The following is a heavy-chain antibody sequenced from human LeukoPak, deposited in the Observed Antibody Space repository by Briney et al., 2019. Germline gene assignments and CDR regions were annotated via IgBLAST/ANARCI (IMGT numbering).Heavy chain of an antibody. Sequence: GGSLRLSCAASGFNINDHYMDWVRQAPGKGLEWIGRTRNKADGYTTVYAASVRGRFTISRDPSNNSMYLQMNSLKTEDTAVYYCARGGLYGGSSAFDYWGQGTLVTVSS. CDR3: ARGGLYGGSSAFDY. CDR1: GFNINDHY. V-gene: IGHV3-72*01. D-gene: IGHD2-15*01. J-gene: IGHJ4*02. CDR2: TRNKADGYTT.